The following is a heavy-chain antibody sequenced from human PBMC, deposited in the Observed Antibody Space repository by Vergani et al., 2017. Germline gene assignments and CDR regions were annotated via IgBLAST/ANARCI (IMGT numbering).Heavy chain of an antibody. D-gene: IGHD6-13*01. V-gene: IGHV3-23*01. Sequence: EVQLLESGGGLVQPGGSLRLSCAASGFTFSSYAMSWVRQAPGRGLEWVSAISGSGGSTYYADSVKGRFTISRDNSKNTLDLQMNSLRAEDTAVYYCAKVHPYSSSWGEFFDYWGQGTLVTVSS. CDR3: AKVHPYSSSWGEFFDY. CDR1: GFTFSSYA. CDR2: ISGSGGST. J-gene: IGHJ4*02.